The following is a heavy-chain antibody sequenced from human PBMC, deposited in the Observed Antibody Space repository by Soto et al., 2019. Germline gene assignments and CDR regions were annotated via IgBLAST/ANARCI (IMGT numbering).Heavy chain of an antibody. V-gene: IGHV1-18*01. D-gene: IGHD1-1*01. CDR3: ARGRYGDY. CDR2: ISAHNGNT. Sequence: QVHLVQSGAEVKKPGASVKVSCKGSGYTFTSYGITWVRQAPGQGLEWMGWISAHNGNTDYAQKLQGRVTVTRDTSTSTAYMELRSLRSGDTAASYCARGRYGDYWGQGALVTVSS. CDR1: GYTFTSYG. J-gene: IGHJ4*02.